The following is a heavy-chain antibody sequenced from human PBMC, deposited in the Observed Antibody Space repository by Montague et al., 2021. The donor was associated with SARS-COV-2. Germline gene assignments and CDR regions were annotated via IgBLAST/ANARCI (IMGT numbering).Heavy chain of an antibody. CDR3: ARGVAGEYWDDGKIRDFSWFDP. CDR2: IYASGGT. D-gene: IGHD1-1*01. J-gene: IGHJ5*02. V-gene: IGHV4-4*07. CDR1: GEPISGFF. Sequence: SETLSLTCSVSGEPISGFFWNWIRQPAGKGLEWIGRIYASGGTDXNPSLESRVTMSVDTSKNQFSLKVNSVTAADTAMYYCARGVAGEYWDDGKIRDFSWFDPWGQGILVTVSS.